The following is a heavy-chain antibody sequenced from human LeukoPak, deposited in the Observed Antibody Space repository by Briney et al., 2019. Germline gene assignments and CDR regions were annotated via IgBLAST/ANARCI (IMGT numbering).Heavy chain of an antibody. CDR1: GFTFSSFA. D-gene: IGHD1-26*01. CDR3: AKAHSGSYPGAFDI. J-gene: IGHJ3*02. CDR2: ISSEGNT. V-gene: IGHV3-23*01. Sequence: GGSLRLSRAAAGFTFSSFAMSWVRQAPGKGLEWVPAISSEGNTFYADSVKGRFTISRDNSNNTLYLQMKSLRAEDTAVYYCAKAHSGSYPGAFDIWGQGTMVTVSS.